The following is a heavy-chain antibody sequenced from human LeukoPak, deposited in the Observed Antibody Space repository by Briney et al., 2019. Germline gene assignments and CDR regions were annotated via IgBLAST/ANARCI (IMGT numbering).Heavy chain of an antibody. J-gene: IGHJ6*04. CDR1: GFTFSSYA. CDR3: AKDTDYGSGSRRSYYYYGMDV. Sequence: GRSLRLSCAASGFTFSSYAMHWVRQAPGKGLEWVAVISYDGSNKYYADSVKGRFTISRDNSKNTLYLQMNSLRAEDTAVYYCAKDTDYGSGSRRSYYYYGMDVWGKGTTVTVSS. D-gene: IGHD3-10*01. V-gene: IGHV3-30-3*01. CDR2: ISYDGSNK.